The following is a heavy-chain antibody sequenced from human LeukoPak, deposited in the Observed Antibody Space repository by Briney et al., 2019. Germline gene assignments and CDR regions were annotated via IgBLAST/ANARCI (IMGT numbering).Heavy chain of an antibody. CDR2: INHSGST. V-gene: IGHV4-34*01. D-gene: IGHD6-19*01. J-gene: IGHJ4*02. CDR1: GGSFSGYY. Sequence: SETLSLTCAVYGGSFSGYYWSWIGQPPGKGLEWIGEINHSGSTNYNPSLKSRVTISVDTSNNQFSLKLSSVTAADTAVYYCARRPGGAAVAVPYFDYWGRGTLVTVSS. CDR3: ARRPGGAAVAVPYFDY.